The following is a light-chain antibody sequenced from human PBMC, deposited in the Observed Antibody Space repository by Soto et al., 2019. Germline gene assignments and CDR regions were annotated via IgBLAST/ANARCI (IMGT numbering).Light chain of an antibody. Sequence: DTQITQSPSNLYAPVRDRDTITCRASQSISSWLAWYQQKPGKAPKLLIYKASSLESGVPSRFSGSGSGTEFTLTISSLQPDDFATYYCQQYNSYLWTFGQGTKVDI. CDR3: QQYNSYLWT. CDR1: QSISSW. CDR2: KAS. V-gene: IGKV1-5*03. J-gene: IGKJ1*01.